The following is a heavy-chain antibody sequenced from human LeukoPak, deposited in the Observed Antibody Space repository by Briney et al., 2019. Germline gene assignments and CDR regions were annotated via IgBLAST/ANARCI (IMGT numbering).Heavy chain of an antibody. Sequence: PSETLSLTCIVSGGSISSSSYYWGWIRQPPGKGLEWIGSIYYSGSTYYNPSLKSRVTISVDTSKNQFSLKLSSVTAADTAVYYCARQSLGSGSPLFDYWGQGTLVTVSS. J-gene: IGHJ4*02. D-gene: IGHD6-19*01. CDR3: ARQSLGSGSPLFDY. CDR2: IYYSGST. CDR1: GGSISSSSYY. V-gene: IGHV4-39*01.